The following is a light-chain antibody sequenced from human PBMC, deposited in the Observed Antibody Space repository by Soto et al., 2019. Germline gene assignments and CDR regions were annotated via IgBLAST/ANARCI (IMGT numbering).Light chain of an antibody. Sequence: EIGMTQSPATLSMSPGQRATLSCRASQSVSSNLAWYQQRPGQAPRLLIYGASTRAAGIPARFSGSGSGTGFTLTISSLQSEDFAGYHCQQHNNWPWTFGQGTKVDIK. V-gene: IGKV3-15*01. CDR2: GAS. CDR3: QQHNNWPWT. CDR1: QSVSSN. J-gene: IGKJ1*01.